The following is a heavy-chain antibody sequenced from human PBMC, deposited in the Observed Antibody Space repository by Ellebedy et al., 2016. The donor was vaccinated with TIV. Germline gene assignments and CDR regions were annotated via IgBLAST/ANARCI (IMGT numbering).Heavy chain of an antibody. J-gene: IGHJ4*02. CDR2: ISYDGSNK. V-gene: IGHV3-30-3*01. CDR3: ARGGRAVGATSY. D-gene: IGHD1-26*01. CDR1: GFTFSSYA. Sequence: GESLKISXAASGFTFSSYAMHWVRQAPGKGLEWVAVISYDGSNKYYADSVKGRFTISRDNSKNTLYLQMNSLRAEDTAVYYCARGGRAVGATSYWGQGTLVTVSS.